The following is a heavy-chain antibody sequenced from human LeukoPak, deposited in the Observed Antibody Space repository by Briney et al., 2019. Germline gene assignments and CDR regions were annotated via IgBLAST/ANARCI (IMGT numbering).Heavy chain of an antibody. CDR3: ARTQWLGESDGMDV. V-gene: IGHV4-31*03. D-gene: IGHD3-10*01. CDR1: GGSISSGGHY. CDR2: IFYTGPT. J-gene: IGHJ6*02. Sequence: PSETLSLTCTVSGGSISSGGHYWSWIRQHPGKGLEWIGYIFYTGPTHYNPSLKRRVTISLDTSKNQFSLKLSSVTAADTAVYYCARTQWLGESDGMDVWGQGTTVTVSS.